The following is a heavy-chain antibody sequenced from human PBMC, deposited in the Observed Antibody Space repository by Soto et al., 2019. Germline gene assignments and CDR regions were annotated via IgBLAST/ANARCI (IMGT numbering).Heavy chain of an antibody. CDR1: GITFSNHA. V-gene: IGHV3-30*18. D-gene: IGHD3-22*01. J-gene: IGHJ4*02. Sequence: GGSLRLSCAASGITFSNHALSWARQAPGKGLEWVAGMAYDGTNRNYADSVKGRFTISRDNSKNTLFLQVNSLRVEDTAVYYCAKDMGISMMVGVAHFWGQGTLVTVSS. CDR2: MAYDGTNR. CDR3: AKDMGISMMVGVAHF.